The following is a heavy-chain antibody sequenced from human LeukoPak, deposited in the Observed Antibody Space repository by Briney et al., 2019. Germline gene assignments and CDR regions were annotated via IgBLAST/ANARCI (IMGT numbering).Heavy chain of an antibody. CDR2: IYYSGST. V-gene: IGHV4-30-4*01. D-gene: IGHD3-16*02. Sequence: SETLSLTCTVSGGSISSGDYYWSWIRQPPGKGLEWIGYIYYSGSTYYNPSLKSRVTISVDTSKNQFSLKLSSVTAADTAVYYCARVQTYYDYVWGSYRYFDYWGQGTLVTVSS. CDR1: GGSISSGDYY. J-gene: IGHJ4*02. CDR3: ARVQTYYDYVWGSYRYFDY.